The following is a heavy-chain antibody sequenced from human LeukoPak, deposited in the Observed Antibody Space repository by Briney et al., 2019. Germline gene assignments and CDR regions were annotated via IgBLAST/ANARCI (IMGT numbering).Heavy chain of an antibody. D-gene: IGHD4-17*01. CDR1: GFTFSNFA. V-gene: IGHV3-23*01. CDR3: AKRRSTATTVDS. J-gene: IGHJ4*02. CDR2: ISPSGDST. Sequence: GGSLRLSCTASGFTFSNFALSWVRQAPGKGLEWVSAISPSGDSTYYTGSVKGRFTISRDTSRNTLYLQMNSLRAEDTAVYYCAKRRSTATTVDSWGQGTLVTVSS.